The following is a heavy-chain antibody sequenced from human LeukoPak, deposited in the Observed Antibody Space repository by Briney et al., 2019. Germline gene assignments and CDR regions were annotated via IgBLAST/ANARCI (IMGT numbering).Heavy chain of an antibody. Sequence: PSETLSLTCSVSGDSIAATSYYWAWIRQPPGKGLEWIGSIYYSGNTNYDPSLQSRVSMSVDTSRNQFSLSLSSVTAADTAVYYCARHIRQTYDPNWFHPWGQGTLVTVSS. CDR1: GDSIAATSYY. CDR3: ARHIRQTYDPNWFHP. D-gene: IGHD1-1*01. V-gene: IGHV4-39*01. J-gene: IGHJ5*02. CDR2: IYYSGNT.